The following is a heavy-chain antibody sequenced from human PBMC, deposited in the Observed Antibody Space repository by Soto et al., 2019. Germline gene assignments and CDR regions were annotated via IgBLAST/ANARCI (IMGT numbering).Heavy chain of an antibody. J-gene: IGHJ6*02. V-gene: IGHV3-64D*08. D-gene: IGHD5-18*01. CDR2: ISSNGGST. CDR1: GFTFSSYA. Sequence: GGSLRLSCSASGFTFSSYAIHWVRQAPGKGLEYVSGISSNGGSTYYADSVKGRFTISRDNSKSTLYLQMSSPRTEDTAVYYCVKDRGVTIKNVGMDVWGQGTTVTVSS. CDR3: VKDRGVTIKNVGMDV.